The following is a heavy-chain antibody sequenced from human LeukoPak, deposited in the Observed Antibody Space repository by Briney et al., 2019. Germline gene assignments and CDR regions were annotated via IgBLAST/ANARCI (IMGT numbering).Heavy chain of an antibody. D-gene: IGHD1-7*01. V-gene: IGHV3-21*01. Sequence: GGSLRLSCAASGFTFSSYSMNWVRQAPGKGLEWVSSISSSSSYIYYADSVKGRFTISRDNAKNSPYLQMNSLRAEDTAVYYCARDSNWNYVFDYWGQGTLVTVSS. J-gene: IGHJ4*02. CDR1: GFTFSSYS. CDR2: ISSSSSYI. CDR3: ARDSNWNYVFDY.